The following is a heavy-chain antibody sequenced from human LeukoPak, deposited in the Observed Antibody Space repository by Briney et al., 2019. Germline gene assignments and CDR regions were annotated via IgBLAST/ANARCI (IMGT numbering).Heavy chain of an antibody. V-gene: IGHV1-24*01. J-gene: IGHJ4*02. D-gene: IGHD3-22*01. CDR2: LDLEDGET. CDR3: ATDLLYYYDSSGYHSDY. Sequence: GASVKVSCKVSGYTLTELSLHWGRQAPGKGLGWWGGLDLEDGETIYAQKFQGRVTMTEDTSTDTAYMELSGLRSEDTAVYYCATDLLYYYDSSGYHSDYWGQGTLVTVSS. CDR1: GYTLTELS.